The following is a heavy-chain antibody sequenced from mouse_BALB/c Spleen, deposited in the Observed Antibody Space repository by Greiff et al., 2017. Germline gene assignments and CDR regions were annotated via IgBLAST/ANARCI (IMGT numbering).Heavy chain of an antibody. CDR2: ISTYYGNT. Sequence: VMLVESGPELVRPGVSVKISCKGSGYTFTDYAMHWVKQSHAKSLEWIGVISTYYGNTNYNQKFKGKATMTVDKSSSTAYMELARLTSEDSAIYYCARGNDYYFDYWGQGTTLTVSS. CDR3: ARGNDYYFDY. J-gene: IGHJ2*01. CDR1: GYTFTDYA. D-gene: IGHD2-4*01. V-gene: IGHV1-67*01.